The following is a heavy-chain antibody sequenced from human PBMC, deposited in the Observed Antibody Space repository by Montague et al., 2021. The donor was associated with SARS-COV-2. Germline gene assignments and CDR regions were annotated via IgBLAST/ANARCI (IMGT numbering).Heavy chain of an antibody. J-gene: IGHJ4*02. V-gene: IGHV6-1*01. CDR2: TYYRSKWYN. CDR1: GDSVSSHTVA. D-gene: IGHD2-21*01. CDR3: ARDSDYSIDY. Sequence: CAISGDSVSSHTVAWNWFRQSPSRGLEWLGRTYYRSKWYNDYAVSMQSRVTINPDTSKNQFSLHVNSVTPEDTAVYYCARDSDYSIDYWGQGLLVTVSS.